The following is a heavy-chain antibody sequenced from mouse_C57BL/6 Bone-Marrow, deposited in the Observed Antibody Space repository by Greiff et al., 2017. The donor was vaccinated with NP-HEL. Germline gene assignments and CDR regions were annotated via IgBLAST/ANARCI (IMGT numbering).Heavy chain of an antibody. J-gene: IGHJ1*03. CDR2: FRLKSDNYAT. CDR1: GFTFSNYW. CDR3: AGCNGSSNYWYFDV. D-gene: IGHD1-1*01. V-gene: IGHV6-3*01. Sequence: EVQVVESGGGLVQPGGSMKLSCVASGFTFSNYWMNWVRQSPEKGLEWVAQFRLKSDNYATHYAVFVKGRFTISRADSKTSVHLQMNNLRAKDTGMYYYAGCNGSSNYWYFDVWGTGTTVTVSS.